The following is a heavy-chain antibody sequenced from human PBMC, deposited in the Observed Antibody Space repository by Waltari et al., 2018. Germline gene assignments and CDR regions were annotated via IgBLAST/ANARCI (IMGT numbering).Heavy chain of an antibody. CDR3: ARVVVPAAMLGLFDY. D-gene: IGHD2-2*01. CDR2: INHSGST. J-gene: IGHJ4*02. Sequence: QVQLQQWGAGLLKPSETLSLTCAVYGGSFSGYYWSWIRQPPGKGLEWIGEINHSGSTNYNPSLKSRVTISVDTSKNQFSLKLSSVTAADTAVYYCARVVVPAAMLGLFDYWGQGTLVTVSS. V-gene: IGHV4-34*01. CDR1: GGSFSGYY.